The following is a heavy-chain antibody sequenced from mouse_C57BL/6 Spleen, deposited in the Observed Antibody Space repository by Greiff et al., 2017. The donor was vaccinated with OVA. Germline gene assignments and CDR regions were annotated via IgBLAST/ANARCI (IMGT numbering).Heavy chain of an antibody. CDR1: GYSFTGYY. CDR3: ARSYGYDGDYYAMYY. V-gene: IGHV1-31*01. CDR2: IYSYNGVS. D-gene: IGHD2-2*01. J-gene: IGHJ4*01. Sequence: VTLKVSGPELVKPGASVKISCKASGYSFTGYYMHWVKQSHGNILDWIGYIYSYNGVSSYNQKFKGKATLTVDKSSSTAYMELRSLTSEYAAGYYCARSYGYDGDYYAMYYWGQGTSVTVSS.